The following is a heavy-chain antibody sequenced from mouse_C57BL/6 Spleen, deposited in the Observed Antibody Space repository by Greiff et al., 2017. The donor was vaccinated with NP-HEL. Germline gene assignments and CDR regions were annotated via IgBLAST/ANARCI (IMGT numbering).Heavy chain of an antibody. Sequence: EVQLQQSGAELVKPGASVKLSCTASGFNIKDYYMHWVKQRTEQGLEWIGRIDPEDGETKYAPKFQGKATIPADPSSNTASLQLSILTSEDTAVYYCAGGTMGLRQFDYWGQGTTLTVSS. CDR1: GFNIKDYY. CDR2: IDPEDGET. CDR3: AGGTMGLRQFDY. J-gene: IGHJ2*01. D-gene: IGHD2-4*01. V-gene: IGHV14-2*01.